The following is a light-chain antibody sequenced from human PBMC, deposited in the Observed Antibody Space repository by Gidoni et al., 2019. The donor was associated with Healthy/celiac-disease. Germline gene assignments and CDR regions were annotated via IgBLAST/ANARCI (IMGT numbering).Light chain of an antibody. V-gene: IGLV6-57*02. CDR3: QSYDSSNVV. CDR2: EDN. Sequence: FMLPQPHSVSESPGKTVTISCTGSSGSIASNYVQWYQQRPGSAPTTVIYEDNQRPSGVPDRFSGSIDSSSNSASLTISGLKTEDEADYYCQSYDSSNVVFGGGTKLTVL. J-gene: IGLJ2*01. CDR1: SGSIASNY.